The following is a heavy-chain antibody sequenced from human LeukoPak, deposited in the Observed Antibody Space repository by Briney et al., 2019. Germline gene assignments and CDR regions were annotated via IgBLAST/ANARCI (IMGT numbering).Heavy chain of an antibody. Sequence: GASVKVSCKASGYTFTSYGISWVRQAPGQGLEWMGWISGYNGNTNYAQKLQGRVTMTTDTSTSTAYMELRSLRSDDTAVYYCVRESGGYYGGAFDYWGQGTLVTVSS. D-gene: IGHD3-22*01. CDR2: ISGYNGNT. V-gene: IGHV1-18*01. CDR3: VRESGGYYGGAFDY. CDR1: GYTFTSYG. J-gene: IGHJ4*02.